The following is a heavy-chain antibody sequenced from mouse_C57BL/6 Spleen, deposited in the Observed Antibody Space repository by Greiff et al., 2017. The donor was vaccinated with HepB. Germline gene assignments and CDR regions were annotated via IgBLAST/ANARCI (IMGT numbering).Heavy chain of an antibody. J-gene: IGHJ3*01. CDR2: IWGVGST. V-gene: IGHV2-6*01. D-gene: IGHD1-1*01. CDR1: GFSFTSYG. Sequence: VKLMESGPGLVAPSQSLSITCTVSGFSFTSYGVDWVRQSPGKGLEWLGVIWGVGSTNYNSALKSRLSISKDNSKSQVVLKRNSLQTDDTAMYYCASDYGGGFAYWGQGTLVTVSA. CDR3: ASDYGGGFAY.